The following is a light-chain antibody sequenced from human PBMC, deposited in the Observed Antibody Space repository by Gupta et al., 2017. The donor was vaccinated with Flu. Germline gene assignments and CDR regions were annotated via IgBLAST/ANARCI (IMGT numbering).Light chain of an antibody. CDR2: GAS. CDR3: QQDSGSPHT. J-gene: IGKJ4*01. CDR1: QSVSSSY. Sequence: EIVFTQSPGTLSLSPGERATLSYRASQSVSSSYLAWYQHKPGQAPRLLIYGASSRATGIPDRFSGSGSGTDFTRTISSMEPEDFAAYYCQQDSGSPHTFGGGTKVEIK. V-gene: IGKV3-20*01.